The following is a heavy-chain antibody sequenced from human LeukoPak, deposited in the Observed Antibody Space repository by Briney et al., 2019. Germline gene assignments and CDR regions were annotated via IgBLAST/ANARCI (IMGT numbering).Heavy chain of an antibody. J-gene: IGHJ6*02. D-gene: IGHD1-26*01. V-gene: IGHV4-4*02. CDR3: ARVGAQGDYYYYYGMDV. CDR1: GGSISSSNW. CDR2: IHHGGTT. Sequence: SETLSLTCAVSGGSISSSNWWSWARQPPGKGLEWIGEIHHGGTTNYNPSLKSRVTISVDTSKNQFSLKLSSVTAADTAVYYCARVGAQGDYYYYYGMDVWGQGTTVTVSS.